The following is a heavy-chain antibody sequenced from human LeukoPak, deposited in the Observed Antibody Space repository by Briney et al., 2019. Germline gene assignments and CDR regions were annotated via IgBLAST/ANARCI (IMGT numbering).Heavy chain of an antibody. CDR1: GGTFSSYA. J-gene: IGHJ4*02. V-gene: IGHV1-69*01. CDR2: IIPIFGTA. CDR3: ARASVRYFDWLLSFDH. D-gene: IGHD3-9*01. Sequence: SVKVSRKASGGTFSSYAISWVRQAPGQGLEWMGGIIPIFGTANYAQKFQGRVTITADESTSTAYMELSSLRSEDTAVYYCARASVRYFDWLLSFDHWGQGTLVTVSS.